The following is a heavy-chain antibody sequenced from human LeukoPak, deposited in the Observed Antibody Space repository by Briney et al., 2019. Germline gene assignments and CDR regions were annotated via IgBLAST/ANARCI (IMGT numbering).Heavy chain of an antibody. Sequence: SETLSLTCTVSGGSISSYYWSWVRQPPGKGLEWIGYIYYSGSTNYNPSLKSRVTISVDTSKNQFSLKLSSVTAADTAVYYCARLGDGSGSWGNWFDPWGQGTLVTVSS. J-gene: IGHJ5*02. D-gene: IGHD3-10*01. CDR3: ARLGDGSGSWGNWFDP. V-gene: IGHV4-59*01. CDR1: GGSISSYY. CDR2: IYYSGST.